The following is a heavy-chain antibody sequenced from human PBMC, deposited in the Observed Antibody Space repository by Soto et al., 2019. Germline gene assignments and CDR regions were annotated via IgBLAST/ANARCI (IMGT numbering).Heavy chain of an antibody. Sequence: ASVKVSCKASGYTFTGYYMHWVRQAPGQGLEWMGWINPNSGGTNYAQKFQGWVTMTRDTSISTAYMELSRLRSDDTAVYYCARQDIVVVPAATSQAEYFRHWGQGTLVTVSS. CDR3: ARQDIVVVPAATSQAEYFRH. CDR1: GYTFTGYY. J-gene: IGHJ1*01. V-gene: IGHV1-2*04. D-gene: IGHD2-2*01. CDR2: INPNSGGT.